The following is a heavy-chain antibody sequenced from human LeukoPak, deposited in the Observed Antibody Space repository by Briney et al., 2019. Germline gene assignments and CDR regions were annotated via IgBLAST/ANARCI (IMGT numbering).Heavy chain of an antibody. D-gene: IGHD3-3*01. Sequence: RASVKVSCKVSGYTLTELSMHWVRQAPGKGLEWMGGFDPEDGETIYAQKFQGRVTMTEDTSTDTAYMELSSLRSEDTAVYYCAIPDFWSGYHYYFDYWGQGTLVTVSS. CDR2: FDPEDGET. CDR1: GYTLTELS. CDR3: AIPDFWSGYHYYFDY. V-gene: IGHV1-24*01. J-gene: IGHJ4*02.